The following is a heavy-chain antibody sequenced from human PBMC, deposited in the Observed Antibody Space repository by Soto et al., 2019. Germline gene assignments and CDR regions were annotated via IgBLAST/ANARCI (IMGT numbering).Heavy chain of an antibody. CDR1: GYTFASYD. V-gene: IGHV1-8*01. CDR2: MNPNRNNT. J-gene: IGHJ5*01. Sequence: QVQLVQSGAEVKTPGASVKVSCKASGYTFASYDINWVRQAPGQGLEWMGWMNPNRNNTGYAQKFQGRLTMTRDIALSIAHMELSSRRNEDTAVYYCARSDGYHFNWLDSWGQGTLVTVSA. D-gene: IGHD2-21*01. CDR3: ARSDGYHFNWLDS.